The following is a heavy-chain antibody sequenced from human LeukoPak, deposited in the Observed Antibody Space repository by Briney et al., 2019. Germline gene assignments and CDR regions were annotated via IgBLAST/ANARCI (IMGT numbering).Heavy chain of an antibody. CDR3: ARAGPSSSWHQFDY. CDR1: GFTLSRNY. J-gene: IGHJ4*02. Sequence: PGGSLRLSCAASGFTLSRNYMSWVRQAPGKGLEWVSVLYSGGRTYYADSVKGRFTISRDNSKNTLYLQMNRLRAEDTAVYYCARAGPSSSWHQFDYWGQGTLVTVSS. D-gene: IGHD6-13*01. CDR2: LYSGGRT. V-gene: IGHV3-66*01.